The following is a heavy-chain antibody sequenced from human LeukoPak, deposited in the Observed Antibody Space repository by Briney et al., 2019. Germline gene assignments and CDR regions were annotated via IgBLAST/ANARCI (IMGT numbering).Heavy chain of an antibody. D-gene: IGHD2-2*02. CDR3: ARHKGGYCSSTSCYISKGGNWFDS. CDR1: GGSISSSSYY. Sequence: PSETLSLTCTVSGGSISSSSYYWGWIRQPPGKGLEWIGSIYYSGSTYYNPSLKSRVTISVDTSKNQFSLKLSSVTAADTAVYYCARHKGGYCSSTSCYISKGGNWFDSWGQGTLVTVSS. J-gene: IGHJ5*01. CDR2: IYYSGST. V-gene: IGHV4-39*01.